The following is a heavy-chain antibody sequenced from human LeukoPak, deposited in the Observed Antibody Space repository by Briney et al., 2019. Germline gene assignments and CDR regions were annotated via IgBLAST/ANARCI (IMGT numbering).Heavy chain of an antibody. J-gene: IGHJ3*02. CDR3: ARPNYYDSSGLPHAFDI. V-gene: IGHV3-7*05. D-gene: IGHD3-22*01. Sequence: GGSLSLSCAASGFTFSSYWMSWVRQAPGKGLEWVANIKEDGREKYYVDSVKGRFTISRDNAKNSLYLQMNSLRAEDTAVYYCARPNYYDSSGLPHAFDIWGQGTMVTVSS. CDR2: IKEDGREK. CDR1: GFTFSSYW.